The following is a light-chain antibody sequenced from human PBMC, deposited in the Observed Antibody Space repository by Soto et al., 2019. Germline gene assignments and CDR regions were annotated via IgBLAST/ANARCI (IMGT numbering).Light chain of an antibody. J-gene: IGKJ5*01. V-gene: IGKV3-20*01. CDR3: QQYNNWPPPIT. CDR1: QRVSSSY. CDR2: GAS. Sequence: EIVLTQSPGTPSLSPGERATLSCRASQRVSSSYLAWYQQKPGQAPRLLIYGASSRATGIPDRFSGSGSGTEFTLTISSLQSEDFAVYYCQQYNNWPPPITFGQGTRLEI.